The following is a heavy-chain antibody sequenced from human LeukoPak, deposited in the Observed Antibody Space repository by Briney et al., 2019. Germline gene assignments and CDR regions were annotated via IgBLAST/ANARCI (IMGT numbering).Heavy chain of an antibody. CDR3: ARAWAIRDYNY. J-gene: IGHJ4*02. V-gene: IGHV4-34*01. D-gene: IGHD4-11*01. CDR1: GGSFSGYY. CDR2: INHSGST. Sequence: SETLSLTSAVYGGSFSGYYWSWIRQPPGKGLEWIGGINHSGSTNYNPSLKSRVTISVDTSKNQFSLKLSSVTAADTAVYYCARAWAIRDYNYWGQGTLVTVSS.